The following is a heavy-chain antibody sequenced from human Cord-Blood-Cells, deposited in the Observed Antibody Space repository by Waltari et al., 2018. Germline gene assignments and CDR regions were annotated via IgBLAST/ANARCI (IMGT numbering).Heavy chain of an antibody. D-gene: IGHD2-2*01. V-gene: IGHV1-24*01. CDR3: ATGWRDCRSTSCYAFDY. Sequence: QVQLVQSGAEVKKPGASVKVSCKVSGYTLTELSMHWVRQAPGKGLEWMGGVDPEDGETIYAQKFQGRVTMTEDTATDTAYMELSSLRSEDTAVYYCATGWRDCRSTSCYAFDYWGQGTLVTVSS. CDR2: VDPEDGET. CDR1: GYTLTELS. J-gene: IGHJ4*02.